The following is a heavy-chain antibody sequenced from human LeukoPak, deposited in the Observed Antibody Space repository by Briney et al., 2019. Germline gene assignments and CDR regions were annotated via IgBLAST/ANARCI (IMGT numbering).Heavy chain of an antibody. D-gene: IGHD4-17*01. CDR3: ATAPLRGLDYYYMDV. V-gene: IGHV3-7*01. CDR1: GFTFTTYG. J-gene: IGHJ6*03. Sequence: PGGSLRLSCAASGFTFTTYGMHWVRQAPGKGLEWVANIKGDGSVKNYLDSVRGRFTISRDNAKNSLYLQMNTLRAEDTAVYYCATAPLRGLDYYYMDVWGKGTTVTVSS. CDR2: IKGDGSVK.